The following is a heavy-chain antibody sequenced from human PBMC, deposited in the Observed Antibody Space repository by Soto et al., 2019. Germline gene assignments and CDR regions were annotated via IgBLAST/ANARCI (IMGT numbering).Heavy chain of an antibody. V-gene: IGHV4-59*01. CDR3: AIGGSGLYLSYHMDF. Sequence: SETLSLTCTVSGGSISSYYWSWIRQPPGEGLEWIGYVSYSGSTKYNPSLKSRVTISVDTSKNQFSLKINSVAAADTAVYFCAIGGSGLYLSYHMDFWCKGTMVNVFS. J-gene: IGHJ6*03. CDR2: VSYSGST. CDR1: GGSISSYY. D-gene: IGHD3-10*01.